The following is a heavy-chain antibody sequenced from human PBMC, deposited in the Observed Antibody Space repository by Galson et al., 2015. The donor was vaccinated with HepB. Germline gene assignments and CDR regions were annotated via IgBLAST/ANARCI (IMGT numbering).Heavy chain of an antibody. CDR2: ISSSSSYI. D-gene: IGHD3-10*01. CDR3: ARDEITMVRGWGD. J-gene: IGHJ4*02. CDR1: GFTFSSYS. V-gene: IGHV3-21*01. Sequence: RLSCAASGFTFSSYSMNLVRQAPGKGLEWVSSISSSSSYIYYADSVKGRFTISRDNAKNSLYLQMNSLRAEDTAVYYCARDEITMVRGWGDWGQGTLVTVSS.